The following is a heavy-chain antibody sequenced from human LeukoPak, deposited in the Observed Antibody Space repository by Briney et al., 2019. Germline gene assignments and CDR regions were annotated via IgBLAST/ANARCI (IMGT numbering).Heavy chain of an antibody. V-gene: IGHV4-31*03. CDR1: GGSISSGGYY. J-gene: IGHJ5*02. CDR3: ARYPRYYYGSGQTDSNL. Sequence: PSQTLSLTCTVSGGSISSGGYYWSWIRQHPGKGLEWIGYIYYSGSTYYNPSLKSRVTISVDTSKNQFSLKLGSVTAADTAVYYCARYPRYYYGSGQTDSNLWGQGTLVTVSS. CDR2: IYYSGST. D-gene: IGHD3-10*01.